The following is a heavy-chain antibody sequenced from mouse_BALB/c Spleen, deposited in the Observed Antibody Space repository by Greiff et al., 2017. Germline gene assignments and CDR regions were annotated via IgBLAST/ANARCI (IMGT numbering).Heavy chain of an antibody. D-gene: IGHD2-14*01. Sequence: QVQLQQSGAELAKPGASVKMSCKASGYTFTSYWMHWVKQRPGQGLEWIGYINPSTGYTEYNQKFKDKATLTADKSSSTAYMQLSSLTSEDSAVYYCANRYDDDDGYYFDYWGQGTTLTVSS. J-gene: IGHJ2*01. V-gene: IGHV1-7*01. CDR3: ANRYDDDDGYYFDY. CDR1: GYTFTSYW. CDR2: INPSTGYT.